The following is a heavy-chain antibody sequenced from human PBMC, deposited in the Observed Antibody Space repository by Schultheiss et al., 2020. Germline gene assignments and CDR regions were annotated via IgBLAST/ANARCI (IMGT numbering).Heavy chain of an antibody. V-gene: IGHV4-39*07. CDR3: ARERRDGYNSLIDY. CDR2: IYHSGST. D-gene: IGHD5-24*01. J-gene: IGHJ4*02. CDR1: GGSISSSSYY. Sequence: SETLSLTCTVSGGSISSSSYYWGWIRQPPGKGLEWIGSIYHSGSTYYNPSLKSRVTISVDTSKNQFSLKLSSVTAADTAVYYCARERRDGYNSLIDYWGQGTLVTVSS.